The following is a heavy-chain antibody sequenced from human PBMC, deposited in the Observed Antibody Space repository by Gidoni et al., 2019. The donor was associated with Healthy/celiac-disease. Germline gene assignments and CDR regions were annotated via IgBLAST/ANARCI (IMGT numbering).Heavy chain of an antibody. D-gene: IGHD4-17*01. CDR3: TTVTTGGFDY. J-gene: IGHJ4*02. CDR2: IRSKANSYAT. V-gene: IGHV3-73*02. CDR1: GFTFSGSA. Sequence: EVQLVESGGGLVQPGGSLKLYGAASGFTFSGSAMHWVRQASGKGLEWVGRIRSKANSYATAYAASVKGRFTISRDYSKNTAYLQMNSLKTEDTAVYYCTTVTTGGFDYWGQGTLVTVSS.